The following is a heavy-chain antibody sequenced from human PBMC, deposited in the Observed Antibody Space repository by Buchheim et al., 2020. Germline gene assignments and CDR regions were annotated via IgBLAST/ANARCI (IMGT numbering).Heavy chain of an antibody. CDR3: ARRITIFGVVIKGYYFDY. Sequence: QVQLQQWGAGLLKPSETLSLTCAVYGGSFSGYYWSWIRQPPGKGLEWIGEINHSGSTNYNPSLKSRVTISVDTSKNQFSLKLSSVTAADTAVYYCARRITIFGVVIKGYYFDYWGQGTL. CDR1: GGSFSGYY. D-gene: IGHD3-3*01. J-gene: IGHJ4*02. CDR2: INHSGST. V-gene: IGHV4-34*01.